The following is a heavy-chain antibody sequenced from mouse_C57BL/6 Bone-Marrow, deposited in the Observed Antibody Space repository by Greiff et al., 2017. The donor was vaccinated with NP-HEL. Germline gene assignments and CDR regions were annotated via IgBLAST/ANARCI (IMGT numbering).Heavy chain of an antibody. CDR3: ARGNYGSSFYYFDY. J-gene: IGHJ2*01. CDR1: GFSLTSYG. CDR2: IWSGGST. D-gene: IGHD1-1*01. V-gene: IGHV2-2*01. Sequence: QVQLQQSGPGLVQPSQSLSITCTVSGFSLTSYGVHWVRQSPGKGLEWLGVIWSGGSTDYNAAFISRLSISKDNSKSQVFFKMNSLQADDTAIYYCARGNYGSSFYYFDYWGQGTTLTVSS.